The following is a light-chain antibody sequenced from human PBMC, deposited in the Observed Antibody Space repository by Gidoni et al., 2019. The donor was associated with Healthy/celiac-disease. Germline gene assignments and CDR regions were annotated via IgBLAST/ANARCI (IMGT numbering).Light chain of an antibody. Sequence: EIVLTQSPATRSLSPGERAPLSCRASQSVSSYLAWYQQKPGQAPRLLIYDASNRATGIPARFSGSGSGTDFTLTISSLEPEDFAVYYCQQRSNWPPYTFGQGTKLEIK. V-gene: IGKV3-11*01. CDR2: DAS. CDR3: QQRSNWPPYT. J-gene: IGKJ2*01. CDR1: QSVSSY.